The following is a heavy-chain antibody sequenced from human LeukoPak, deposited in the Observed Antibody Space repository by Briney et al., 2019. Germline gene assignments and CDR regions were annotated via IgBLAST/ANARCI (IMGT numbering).Heavy chain of an antibody. CDR2: INWYGGGT. J-gene: IGHJ4*02. CDR1: GFTFDDYG. V-gene: IGHV3-20*04. D-gene: IGHD3-10*01. CDR3: ARTYYYGSGSLDY. Sequence: GGSLRLSCAASGFTFDDYGMSWGRQAPGKGLGWVSGINWYGGGTGYADSVKGRFTISRDNAKNSLYLQMNSLRAEDTALYYCARTYYYGSGSLDYWGQGTLVTVSS.